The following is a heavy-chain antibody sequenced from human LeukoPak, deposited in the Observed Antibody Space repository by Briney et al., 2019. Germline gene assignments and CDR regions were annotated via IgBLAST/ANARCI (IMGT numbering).Heavy chain of an antibody. J-gene: IGHJ4*02. CDR1: GYAFASYW. CDR3: ARFEVNHEDGTAYYYFDY. Sequence: GESLKISCRVFGYAFASYWVGWVRQVPGKGLGWMGIIYPDDSDIKYNPSFEGQVTFSADKSINTAYLHWSSLKASDSAMYYCARFEVNHEDGTAYYYFDYWGQGTLVTVSS. V-gene: IGHV5-51*01. D-gene: IGHD3-9*01. CDR2: IYPDDSDI.